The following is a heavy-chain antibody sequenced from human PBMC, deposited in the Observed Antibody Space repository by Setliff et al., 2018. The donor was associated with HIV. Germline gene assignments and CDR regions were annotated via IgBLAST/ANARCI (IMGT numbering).Heavy chain of an antibody. J-gene: IGHJ4*02. CDR1: GGSISSDNW. CDR2: IYHSEYT. V-gene: IGHV4-4*02. Sequence: SETLSLTCAVSGGSISSDNWWTWVRQPPGKGLEWIGEIYHSEYTNYNPSLKSRVTISVDTSKSQFSLKLNSVTAADTAVYYCARDQSDWFYWGQGTLVTV. D-gene: IGHD3-3*01. CDR3: ARDQSDWFY.